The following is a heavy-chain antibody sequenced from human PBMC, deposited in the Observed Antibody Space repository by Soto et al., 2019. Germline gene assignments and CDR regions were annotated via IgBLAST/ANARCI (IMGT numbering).Heavy chain of an antibody. CDR2: IYDSESA. CDR3: ARASSSSSAADY. V-gene: IGHV4-31*03. D-gene: IGHD6-6*01. Sequence: QVQLQESGPGLVKASQTLSLICSVSGESIRSGGYYWSWIRHHPVKGLEWIGYIYDSESAYYNPSLKSRVTISMDTSKNHFAMKLSSVTAADTAVYYCARASSSSSAADYWGQGNLITVSS. J-gene: IGHJ4*02. CDR1: GESIRSGGYY.